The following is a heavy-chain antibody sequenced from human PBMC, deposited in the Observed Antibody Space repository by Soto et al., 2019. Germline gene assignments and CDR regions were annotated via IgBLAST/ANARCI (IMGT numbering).Heavy chain of an antibody. CDR2: INPNSGGT. V-gene: IGHV1-2*04. CDR1: GYTFTGYY. D-gene: IGHD2-15*01. Sequence: QVQLVQSGAEVKKPGASVKVSCKASGYTFTGYYMHWVRQAPGQGLEWMGWINPNSGGTNYAQKFQGWVTMTRDTSISTAYMELSRLRSDDTAVYYCARGSNCSGGSCYSARHYFDYWGQGTLVTVSS. CDR3: ARGSNCSGGSCYSARHYFDY. J-gene: IGHJ4*02.